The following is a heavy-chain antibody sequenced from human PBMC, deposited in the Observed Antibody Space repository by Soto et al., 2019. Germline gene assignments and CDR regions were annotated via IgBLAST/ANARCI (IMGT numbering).Heavy chain of an antibody. J-gene: IGHJ6*02. CDR2: IIPILGIA. Sequence: SVKVSCKASGGTFSSYTISWVRQAPGQGLEWMGRIIPILGIANYAQKFQGRVTITADKSTSTAYMELSSLRSEDTAVYYCARERCSGVSGYSLLAMETMDGWGQGTTVTVSS. CDR1: GGTFSSYT. CDR3: ARERCSGVSGYSLLAMETMDG. D-gene: IGHD2-15*01. V-gene: IGHV1-69*04.